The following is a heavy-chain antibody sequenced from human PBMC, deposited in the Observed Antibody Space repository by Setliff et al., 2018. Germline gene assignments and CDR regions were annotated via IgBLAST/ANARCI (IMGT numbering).Heavy chain of an antibody. V-gene: IGHV4-34*01. Sequence: SETLSLTCAVYGDSFSDYYWSWIRQPPGKGLEWIEEINHRGSTNYSPSLRSRVTMSVDTSKKQLSLKLSTVTAADTALYYCARQPGDEQQLVGDWGQGTLVTVSS. J-gene: IGHJ4*02. CDR2: INHRGST. CDR1: GDSFSDYY. CDR3: ARQPGDEQQLVGD. D-gene: IGHD6-13*01.